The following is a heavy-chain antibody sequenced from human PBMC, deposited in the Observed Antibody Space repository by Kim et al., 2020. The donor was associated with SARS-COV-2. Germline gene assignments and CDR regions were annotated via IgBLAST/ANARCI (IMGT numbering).Heavy chain of an antibody. J-gene: IGHJ4*02. CDR2: IWYDGSNK. CDR1: GFTFSSYG. D-gene: IGHD3-10*01. Sequence: GGSLRLSCAASGFTFSSYGMHWVRQAPGKGLEWVAVIWYDGSNKYYADSVKGRFTISRDNSKNTLYLQMNSLRAEDTAVYYCARTNMVQGTTDYWGQGTLVTVSS. CDR3: ARTNMVQGTTDY. V-gene: IGHV3-33*01.